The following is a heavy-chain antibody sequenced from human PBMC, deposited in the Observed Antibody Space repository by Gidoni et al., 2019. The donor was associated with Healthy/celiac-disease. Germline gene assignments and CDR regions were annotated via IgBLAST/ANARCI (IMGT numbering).Heavy chain of an antibody. V-gene: IGHV1-69*01. Sequence: QVQLVQSGAEVKKPGSSVKVSCNASGGTFSSYAISWVRQAPGQGLEWMGGIIPIFGTANYAQKFQGRVTITADESTSTAYMELSSLRSEDTAVYYCARGLAVAGHPYYYYGMDVWGQGTTVTVSS. CDR3: ARGLAVAGHPYYYYGMDV. D-gene: IGHD6-19*01. CDR2: IIPIFGTA. J-gene: IGHJ6*02. CDR1: GGTFSSYA.